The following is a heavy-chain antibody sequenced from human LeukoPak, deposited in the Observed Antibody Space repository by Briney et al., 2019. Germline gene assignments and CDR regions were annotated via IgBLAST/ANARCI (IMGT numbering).Heavy chain of an antibody. Sequence: GGSLRLSCAASGFTVGSNYMSWVRQAPGKGLEWVSVIYSDGTTYYADSVKGRFTISRDNSKNTLYLQMNSLGAEDTAVYYCAKQLGYWSGGSCLDAFDIWGQGTMVTVSS. V-gene: IGHV3-53*01. CDR2: IYSDGTT. CDR3: AKQLGYWSGGSCLDAFDI. J-gene: IGHJ3*02. D-gene: IGHD2-15*01. CDR1: GFTVGSNY.